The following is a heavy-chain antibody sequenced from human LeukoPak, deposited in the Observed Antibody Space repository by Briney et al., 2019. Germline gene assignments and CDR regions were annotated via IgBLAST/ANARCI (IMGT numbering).Heavy chain of an antibody. CDR2: IYTSGST. CDR1: GGSISSGSYY. V-gene: IGHV4-61*02. Sequence: SQTLSLTCTVSGGSISSGSYYWSWIRQPAGKGLEWIGRIYTSGSTNYNPSLKSRVTISVDTSKNQFSLKLSSVTAADTAVYYCARDRGVVGATSFDYWGQGTLVTVSS. CDR3: ARDRGVVGATSFDY. J-gene: IGHJ4*02. D-gene: IGHD1-26*01.